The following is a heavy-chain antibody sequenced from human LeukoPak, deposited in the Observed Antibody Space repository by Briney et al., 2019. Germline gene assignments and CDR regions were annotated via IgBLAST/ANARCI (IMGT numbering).Heavy chain of an antibody. V-gene: IGHV7-4-1*02. J-gene: IGHJ4*02. CDR3: ARLTYYYGSGSYRGYYFDY. Sequence: GASVKVSCKASGYTFTSYAMNWVRQAPGQGLEWMGWINTNTGNPTYAQGFTGRFVFSLDTSVSTAYLQISSLKAEDTAVYYCARLTYYYGSGSYRGYYFDYWGQGTLVTVSS. CDR2: INTNTGNP. CDR1: GYTFTSYA. D-gene: IGHD3-10*01.